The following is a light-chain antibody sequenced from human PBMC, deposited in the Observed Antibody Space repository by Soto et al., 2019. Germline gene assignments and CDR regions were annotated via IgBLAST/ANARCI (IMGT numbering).Light chain of an antibody. CDR3: QQYDGSPRT. CDR1: QNIGTY. Sequence: IVLTQSPGTLSLSPGERATLSCRASQNIGTYLAWYQHKPGQAPRLLIYDTSSRAAGIPDRFSGSGSGTDFTLTITRLEPEDFAVYHCQQYDGSPRTFGQGTKVDIK. J-gene: IGKJ1*01. V-gene: IGKV3-20*01. CDR2: DTS.